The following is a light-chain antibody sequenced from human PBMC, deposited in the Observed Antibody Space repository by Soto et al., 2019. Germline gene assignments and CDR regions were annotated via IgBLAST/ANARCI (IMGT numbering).Light chain of an antibody. J-gene: IGLJ1*01. Sequence: QSVLTQPPSASGTPGQRVTISCSGSSSNIGGNTVNWYQHLPGTAPKLLIYSNNQRPSGVPDRFSGSKSGASASLAISGLQSEDEGDYYCAAWDDSLNGLYVFGTGTKLTVL. CDR3: AAWDDSLNGLYV. CDR1: SSNIGGNT. V-gene: IGLV1-44*01. CDR2: SNN.